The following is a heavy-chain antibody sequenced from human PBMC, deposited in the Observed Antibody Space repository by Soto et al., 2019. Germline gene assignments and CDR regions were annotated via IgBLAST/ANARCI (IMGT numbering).Heavy chain of an antibody. CDR3: AKDRIAVAGVYYGMDV. D-gene: IGHD6-19*01. Sequence: GGSLRLSCAASGFTFSSYGMHWVRQAPGKGLEWVAVISYDGSNKYYADSVKGRFTISRDNSKNTLYLQMNSLRAEDTAVYYCAKDRIAVAGVYYGMDVWGQGTTVTVSS. J-gene: IGHJ6*02. CDR2: ISYDGSNK. CDR1: GFTFSSYG. V-gene: IGHV3-30*18.